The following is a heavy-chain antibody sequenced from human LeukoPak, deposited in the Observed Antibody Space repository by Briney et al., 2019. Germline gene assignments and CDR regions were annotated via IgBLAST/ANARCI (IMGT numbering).Heavy chain of an antibody. CDR2: ISGSGGST. J-gene: IGHJ4*02. V-gene: IGHV3-23*01. CDR3: AKDFVTYLRPNSYSYFGFDY. CDR1: GFTFSSYA. D-gene: IGHD5-18*01. Sequence: PGGSLRLSCAASGFTFSSYAMSWVRQAPGKGLEWVSAISGSGGSTYYADSVKGRFTISRDNSKNTLYLQMNSLRAEDTAVYYCAKDFVTYLRPNSYSYFGFDYWGQGTLVTVSS.